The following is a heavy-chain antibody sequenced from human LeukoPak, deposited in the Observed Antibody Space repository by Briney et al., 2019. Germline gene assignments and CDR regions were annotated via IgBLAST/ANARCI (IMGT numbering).Heavy chain of an antibody. V-gene: IGHV1-69*05. J-gene: IGHJ4*02. CDR3: AGSAGYSSGWAQRFDY. CDR2: IIPIFGTA. D-gene: IGHD6-19*01. Sequence: SVKVSCKASGYTFTSYGISWVRQAPGQGLEWLGGIIPIFGTANYAQKFQGRVTITTDESTSTAYMELSSLRSEDTAVYYCAGSAGYSSGWAQRFDYWGQGTLVTVSS. CDR1: GYTFTSYG.